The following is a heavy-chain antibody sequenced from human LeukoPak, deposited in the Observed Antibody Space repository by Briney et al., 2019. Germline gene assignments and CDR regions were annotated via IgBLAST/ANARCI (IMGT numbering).Heavy chain of an antibody. CDR1: GFTFSSYA. V-gene: IGHV3-23*01. Sequence: PGGSLRLSCAASGFTFSSYAMSWVRQAPVKGLEWVSAISGSGGSTYYADSVKGRFTISRDNSKNTLYLQMNSLRAEDTAVYYCAKSVRRTYYYDSSGLRGGDYWGQGTLVTVSS. CDR3: AKSVRRTYYYDSSGLRGGDY. CDR2: ISGSGGST. D-gene: IGHD3-22*01. J-gene: IGHJ4*02.